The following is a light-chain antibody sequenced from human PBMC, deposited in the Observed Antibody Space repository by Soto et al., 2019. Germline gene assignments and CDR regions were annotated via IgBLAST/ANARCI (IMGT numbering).Light chain of an antibody. CDR3: QQYYSTPFT. Sequence: DIVMTQSPDSLAVSLGERATINCKSIQSGLYSSINKNYLAWYQQKPGQPPRLLIYWASTRESGVPDRFSGSGSGTDFTLTISSLQAEDVAVYYCQQYYSTPFTFGPGTKVDIK. CDR1: QSGLYSSINKNY. V-gene: IGKV4-1*01. CDR2: WAS. J-gene: IGKJ3*01.